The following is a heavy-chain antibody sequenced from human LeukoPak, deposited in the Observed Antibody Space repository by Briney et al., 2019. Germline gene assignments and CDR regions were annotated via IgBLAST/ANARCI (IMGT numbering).Heavy chain of an antibody. D-gene: IGHD5-18*01. Sequence: ASVKVSCKASTYVFSLYAMSWVRQAPGQGLEWMGRIIPILGIANYAQKFQGRVTITADKSTSTAYMELSSLRSEDTAVYYCASQRLDTAMVHPCDYWGQGTLVTVSS. V-gene: IGHV1-69*04. CDR2: IIPILGIA. CDR1: TYVFSLYA. J-gene: IGHJ4*02. CDR3: ASQRLDTAMVHPCDY.